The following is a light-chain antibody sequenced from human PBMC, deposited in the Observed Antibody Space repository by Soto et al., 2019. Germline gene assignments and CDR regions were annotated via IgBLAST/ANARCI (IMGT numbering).Light chain of an antibody. J-gene: IGKJ2*01. CDR1: QTISTY. CDR2: AAS. CDR3: QQSYSTPPT. V-gene: IGKV1-39*01. Sequence: DIQMTQSPSSLSASVGDRVTITCRASQTISTYLNWYQQKPGKAPKLLIYAASTLQSGVPSRFSGSGSGTGFTLTISSPQPEDFATYLCQQSYSTPPTFGQGTKLEIK.